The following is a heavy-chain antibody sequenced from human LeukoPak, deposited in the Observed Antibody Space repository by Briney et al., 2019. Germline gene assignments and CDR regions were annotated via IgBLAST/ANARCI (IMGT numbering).Heavy chain of an antibody. CDR2: VISSGGST. CDR1: GFTFSGYA. D-gene: IGHD1-1*01. J-gene: IGHJ3*02. CDR3: AKLWSTSRGAFDI. Sequence: GGSLRLSCAASGFTFSGYAMSWVRQAPGKGLEWVSAVISSGGSTYYADSLKGRFTISRDNSKNTLYLQMNSLRAEDTAVYYCAKLWSTSRGAFDIWGQGTMVTVSS. V-gene: IGHV3-23*01.